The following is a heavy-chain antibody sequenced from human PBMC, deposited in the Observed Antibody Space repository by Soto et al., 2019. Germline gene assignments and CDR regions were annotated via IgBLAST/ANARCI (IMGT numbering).Heavy chain of an antibody. Sequence: EVQVVEAGGGLIQPGGSLRLSCAASGFTVSRNCMSWVRQAPGKGLEWVSVIYSGGSTYYADSVKGRFTISRDNSKNTLYLQMNSLRAEDTAVYYCARDWDYGGMDVWGQGTTVTVSS. V-gene: IGHV3-53*01. J-gene: IGHJ6*02. CDR1: GFTVSRNC. D-gene: IGHD3-16*01. CDR3: ARDWDYGGMDV. CDR2: IYSGGST.